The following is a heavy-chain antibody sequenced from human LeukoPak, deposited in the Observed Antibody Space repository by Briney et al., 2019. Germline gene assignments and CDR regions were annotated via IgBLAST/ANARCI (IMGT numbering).Heavy chain of an antibody. CDR2: IIPNSGGT. CDR3: AREGEVRGCIGY. J-gene: IGHJ4*02. CDR1: GGTFSSYA. V-gene: IGHV1-2*04. Sequence: ASVKVSCKASGGTFSSYAISWVRPAPGQGLEWMGGIIPNSGGTNYAQKFQGWVTMTRDTSISTAYMELSRLRSDDTAVYYCAREGEVRGCIGYWGQGTLVTVSS. D-gene: IGHD3-10*01.